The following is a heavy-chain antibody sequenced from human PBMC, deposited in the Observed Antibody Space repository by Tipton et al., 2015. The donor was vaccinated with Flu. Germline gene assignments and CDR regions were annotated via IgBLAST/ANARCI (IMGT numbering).Heavy chain of an antibody. J-gene: IGHJ4*02. Sequence: TLSLTCTVSGGSISSGSFYWIWIRQPAGKGLEWIGRLNIAGNTNYKPSLRSRVTISLDTSKNQFSLMLSSVTAADTAVYYCATFKRNPYYHFDYWGQGTLVTVSS. CDR1: GGSISSGSFY. CDR3: ATFKRNPYYHFDY. V-gene: IGHV4-61*02. CDR2: LNIAGNT. D-gene: IGHD3-10*01.